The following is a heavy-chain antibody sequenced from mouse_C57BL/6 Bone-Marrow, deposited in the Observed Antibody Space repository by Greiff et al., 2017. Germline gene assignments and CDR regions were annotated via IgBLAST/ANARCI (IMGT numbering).Heavy chain of an antibody. Sequence: QVQLKEPGAELVMPGASVKLSCKASGYTFTSYWMHWVKQRPGQGLEWIGELDPSDSYTNYNQKFKGKSTLTVDKSSSTAYMQLRSLTSEDSAYYYCARAYYYGSSYVDYWGQGTTLTVAA. CDR1: GYTFTSYW. J-gene: IGHJ2*01. V-gene: IGHV1-69*01. CDR3: ARAYYYGSSYVDY. D-gene: IGHD1-1*01. CDR2: LDPSDSYT.